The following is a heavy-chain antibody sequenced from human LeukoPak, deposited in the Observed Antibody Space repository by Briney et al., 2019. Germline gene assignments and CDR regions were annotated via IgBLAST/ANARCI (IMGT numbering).Heavy chain of an antibody. CDR1: GFTFTSYS. CDR2: TSDRGDYT. Sequence: GGSLRLSCAASGFTFTSYSMSWVRQAPGKGLEWVSGTSDRGDYTYYADSVKGRFTISRDNSKNTLYLQMNSLTDEDTAVYYCAKKWGVGTTTLDYFDYWGQGTLVTVSS. D-gene: IGHD1-26*01. J-gene: IGHJ4*02. CDR3: AKKWGVGTTTLDYFDY. V-gene: IGHV3-23*01.